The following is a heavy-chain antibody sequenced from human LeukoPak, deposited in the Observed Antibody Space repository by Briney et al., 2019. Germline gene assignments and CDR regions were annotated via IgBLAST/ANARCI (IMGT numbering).Heavy chain of an antibody. CDR1: GFTFSSYA. V-gene: IGHV3-64*01. D-gene: IGHD5-24*01. Sequence: GGSLRLSCAASGFTFSSYAMHWVRQAPGKGLEYVSAISSNGGSTYYANSVKGRFTISRDNSKNTLYLQMGSLRSEDTAVYYCERRPERWPQNHRTLGNWGQGTLVTVSS. CDR2: ISSNGGST. J-gene: IGHJ4*02. CDR3: ERRPERWPQNHRTLGN.